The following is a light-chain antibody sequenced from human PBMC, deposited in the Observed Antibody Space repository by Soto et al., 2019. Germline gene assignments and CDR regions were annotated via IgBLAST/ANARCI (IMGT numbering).Light chain of an antibody. Sequence: AIQMTQSPSSLSASVGDRVTITCRASQGIRTELAWYQQKAGKAPQLLIFAATSLQSGVPSRFSGSGSGADFTLTITSLQPEDFATYYCLQDYNYPRTFGQGTKLQIK. CDR1: QGIRTE. V-gene: IGKV1-6*01. CDR3: LQDYNYPRT. J-gene: IGKJ2*01. CDR2: AAT.